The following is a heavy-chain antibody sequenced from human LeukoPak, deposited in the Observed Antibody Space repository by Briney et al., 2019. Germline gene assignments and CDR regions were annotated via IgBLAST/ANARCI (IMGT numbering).Heavy chain of an antibody. CDR3: ARGYGDNDYFDY. D-gene: IGHD4-17*01. V-gene: IGHV3-30-3*01. Sequence: PGGSLRFSCAASGFTFSSYAMHWVRQAPGKGLEWVAVISYDGSNKYYADSVKGRFTISRDNSKNTLYLQMNSLRAEDTAVYYCARGYGDNDYFDYWGQGTLVTVSS. CDR2: ISYDGSNK. CDR1: GFTFSSYA. J-gene: IGHJ4*02.